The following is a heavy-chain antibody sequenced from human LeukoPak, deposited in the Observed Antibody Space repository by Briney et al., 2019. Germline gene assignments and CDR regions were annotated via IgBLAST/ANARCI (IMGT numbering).Heavy chain of an antibody. D-gene: IGHD6-19*01. J-gene: IGHJ5*02. CDR1: GFTFSSYG. CDR3: AADSSGWYP. Sequence: PGGSLRLSCAASGFTFSSYGMHWVRQAPGKGLEWVAVISYDGSNKYYADSVKGRFTISRDNSKNTLYLQMNSLRAEDTAVYYCAADSSGWYPWGQGTPVTVSS. V-gene: IGHV3-30*03. CDR2: ISYDGSNK.